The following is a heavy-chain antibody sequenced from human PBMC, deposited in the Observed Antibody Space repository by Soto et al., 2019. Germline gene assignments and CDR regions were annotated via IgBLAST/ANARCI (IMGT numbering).Heavy chain of an antibody. CDR1: GLSFTRFA. V-gene: IGHV3-23*01. J-gene: IGHJ4*02. CDR3: AKARGSSWYVDY. CDR2: ISGSGNST. D-gene: IGHD6-13*01. Sequence: PGGSLRLSCAASGLSFTRFARTWVRQAPGKGLEWVSAISGSGNSTYYADSVKGRFTISRDNSKNTLYLQMHSLRAEDTAVYYCAKARGSSWYVDYCGQGTLVTVSS.